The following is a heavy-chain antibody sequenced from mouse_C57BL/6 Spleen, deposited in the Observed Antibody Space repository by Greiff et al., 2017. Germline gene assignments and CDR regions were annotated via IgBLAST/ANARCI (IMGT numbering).Heavy chain of an antibody. CDR1: GYTFTEYT. CDR3: ARHEELGSSGPFAY. D-gene: IGHD3-2*02. CDR2: FYPGSGSI. Sequence: QVQLQQSGAELVKPGASVKLSCKASGYTFTEYTIHWVKQRSGQGLEWIGWFYPGSGSIKYNAKFKDKSTLTADKSSSTVYIALSRLTSEDSAVYFCARHEELGSSGPFAYWGQGTLVTVSA. J-gene: IGHJ3*01. V-gene: IGHV1-62-2*01.